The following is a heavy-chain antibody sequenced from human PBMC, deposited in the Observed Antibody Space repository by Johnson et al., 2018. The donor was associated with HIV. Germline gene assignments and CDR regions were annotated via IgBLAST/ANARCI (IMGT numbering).Heavy chain of an antibody. V-gene: IGHV3-30*02. D-gene: IGHD3-22*01. Sequence: VESGGGVVQPGGSLRLSCAASGFTFSSYGMHWVRQAPGKGLEWVAFIRYDGSNKYYADSVKGRFTISRDNSKNTLYLQMNSLRAEDTAVYYCAKAREYDSTGHDAFDIWGQGTMVTVSS. CDR1: GFTFSSYG. J-gene: IGHJ3*02. CDR3: AKAREYDSTGHDAFDI. CDR2: IRYDGSNK.